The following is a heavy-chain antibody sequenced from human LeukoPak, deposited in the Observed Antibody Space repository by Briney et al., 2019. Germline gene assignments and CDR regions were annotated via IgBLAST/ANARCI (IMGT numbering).Heavy chain of an antibody. J-gene: IGHJ4*02. CDR2: IKQDGSEK. V-gene: IGHV3-7*02. CDR3: ARGNYDFWSGYYTGTSFDY. CDR1: GFSSSNYW. Sequence: GGSLRLSCAASGFSSSNYWMSWVRQPPGKGLEWVANIKQDGSEKHYVDSVKGRFTISRDNAKNSLYLQMNSLRAEDTAVYYCARGNYDFWSGYYTGTSFDYWGQGTLVTVSS. D-gene: IGHD3-3*01.